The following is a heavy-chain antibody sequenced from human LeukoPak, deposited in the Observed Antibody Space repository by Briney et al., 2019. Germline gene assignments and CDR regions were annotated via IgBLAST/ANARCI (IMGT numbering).Heavy chain of an antibody. CDR3: GSDRNGNYMGAFDF. J-gene: IGHJ3*01. V-gene: IGHV3-23*01. Sequence: GGSLRLSCTASGFTNSNYALTWVRQAPGKGLEWVSSIGGSGVDTRYADSVRGRFTISRDNSRNTLYLTMDSLRAEDTAVYFCGSDRNGNYMGAFDFWGQGTMVTVSS. CDR2: IGGSGVDT. CDR1: GFTNSNYA. D-gene: IGHD4-17*01.